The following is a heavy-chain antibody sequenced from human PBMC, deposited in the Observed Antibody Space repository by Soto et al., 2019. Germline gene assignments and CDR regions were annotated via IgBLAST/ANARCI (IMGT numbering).Heavy chain of an antibody. V-gene: IGHV4-30-4*01. CDR1: GGSISSGDYY. CDR3: ARVCLDDSSSSYYYYGMDV. Sequence: SETLSLTCTVSGGSISSGDYYWSWIRQPPGKGLEWIGYIYYSGSTYYNPSLKSRVTISVDTSKNQFSLKLSSVTAADTAVYYCARVCLDDSSSSYYYYGMDVWGQGTTVTVS. J-gene: IGHJ6*02. CDR2: IYYSGST. D-gene: IGHD6-6*01.